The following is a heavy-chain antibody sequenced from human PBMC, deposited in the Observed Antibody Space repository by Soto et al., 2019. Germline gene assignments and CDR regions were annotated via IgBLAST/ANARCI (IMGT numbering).Heavy chain of an antibody. J-gene: IGHJ6*03. CDR3: ARPTGHYYYYMDV. D-gene: IGHD1-1*01. CDR2: ISSSSSYI. V-gene: IGHV3-21*01. CDR1: GFTFSSYS. Sequence: EVQLVESGGGLVKPGGSLRLSCAASGFTFSSYSMNWVRQAPGKGLEWVSSISSSSSYIYYADSVKGRFTISRDNAKNSLYLQMNSLRAEDTAVYYCARPTGHYYYYMDVWGRGTTVTVSS.